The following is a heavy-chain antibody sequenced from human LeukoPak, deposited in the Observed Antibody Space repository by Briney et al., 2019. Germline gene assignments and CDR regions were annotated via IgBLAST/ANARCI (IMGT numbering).Heavy chain of an antibody. CDR1: GFTVSSNY. V-gene: IGHV3-53*01. Sequence: GGSLRLSCAASGFTVSSNYMSWVRQAPGKGLEWVSVIYSGGSTYYADSVKGRFSISRDNSKNTLYLQMNSLRAEDTAVYYCAKDLPSTGPYYMDVWGKGTTVTVSS. CDR2: IYSGGST. D-gene: IGHD1-14*01. CDR3: AKDLPSTGPYYMDV. J-gene: IGHJ6*03.